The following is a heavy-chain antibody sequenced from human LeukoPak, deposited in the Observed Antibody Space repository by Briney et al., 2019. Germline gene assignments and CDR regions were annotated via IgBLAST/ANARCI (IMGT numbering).Heavy chain of an antibody. D-gene: IGHD3-9*01. J-gene: IGHJ4*02. V-gene: IGHV3-30*18. CDR1: GFTFSSLG. Sequence: ALRLSCVASGFTFSSLGMHWVRQAPGKGLEWVAVISSDRSKKNYADSVKGRLTLSRDNSKNTVYLQVDSLRTEDTAVYYCAKGRQYSFDYLIDYWGQGTLVTVSS. CDR3: AKGRQYSFDYLIDY. CDR2: ISSDRSKK.